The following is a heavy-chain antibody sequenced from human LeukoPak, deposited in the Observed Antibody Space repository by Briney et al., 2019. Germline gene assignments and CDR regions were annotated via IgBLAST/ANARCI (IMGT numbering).Heavy chain of an antibody. CDR2: ISGSGGST. D-gene: IGHD3-10*01. CDR1: GFTFSSYA. Sequence: GGSLRLSCAASGFTFSSYAMRWVRQAPGKGLEWVSAISGSGGSTYYADSVKGRFTISRDNSRNTLYLQMNSLRAEDTAVYYCAKGTPGWFGESYFDYWGQGTLVTVSS. CDR3: AKGTPGWFGESYFDY. V-gene: IGHV3-23*01. J-gene: IGHJ4*02.